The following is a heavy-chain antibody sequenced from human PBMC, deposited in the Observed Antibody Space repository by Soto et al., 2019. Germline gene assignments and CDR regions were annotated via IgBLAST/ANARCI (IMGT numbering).Heavy chain of an antibody. CDR1: GFTVSSNY. D-gene: IGHD4-17*01. CDR2: IYSGGST. Sequence: EVQLVESGGGLVQPGGSLRLSCAASGFTVSSNYMSWVRQAPGKGLEWVSVIYSGGSTYYADSVKGRFTNSRDNSKNTLHLQMNSLRAEDTAVYYCARVHVDYGAAYYFDYWGQGTLVTVSS. V-gene: IGHV3-66*01. J-gene: IGHJ4*02. CDR3: ARVHVDYGAAYYFDY.